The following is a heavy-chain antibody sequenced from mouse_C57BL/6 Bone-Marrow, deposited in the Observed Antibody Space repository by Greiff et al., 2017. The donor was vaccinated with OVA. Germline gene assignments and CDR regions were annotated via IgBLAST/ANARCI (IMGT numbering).Heavy chain of an antibody. CDR2: IDPNSGGT. D-gene: IGHD3-2*02. CDR1: GYTFTSYW. CDR3: ARVDSSGPWAMDY. V-gene: IGHV1-72*01. Sequence: QVHVKQPGAELVKPGASVKLSCKASGYTFTSYWMHWVKQRPGRGLEWIGRIDPNSGGTKYNEKFKSKATLTVDKPSSTAYMQLSSLTSEDSAVYYCARVDSSGPWAMDYWGQGTSVTVSS. J-gene: IGHJ4*01.